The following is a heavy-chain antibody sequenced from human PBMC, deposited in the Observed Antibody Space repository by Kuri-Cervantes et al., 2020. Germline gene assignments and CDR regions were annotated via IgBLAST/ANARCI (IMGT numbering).Heavy chain of an antibody. Sequence: SETLSLTCTVSGGSISSYYWSWIRQPPGKGLEWIGYIYYSGSTNYNPSLKSRVTISVDTSKNQLSLKLSSVTAADTAVYYCAYYHCSGGSCYFDYWGQGTLVTVSS. V-gene: IGHV4-59*01. CDR2: IYYSGST. CDR3: AYYHCSGGSCYFDY. J-gene: IGHJ4*02. CDR1: GGSISSYY. D-gene: IGHD2-15*01.